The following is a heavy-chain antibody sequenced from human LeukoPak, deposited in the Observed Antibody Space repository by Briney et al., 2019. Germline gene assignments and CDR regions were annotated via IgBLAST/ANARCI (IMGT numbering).Heavy chain of an antibody. CDR3: VRLLFRGGVGALDY. CDR1: GGSLSSSY. Sequence: NSSETLSLTCTVPGGSLSSSYWSWIPQPPGKGLEWIGYIYYSGSTNYNPSLKSRVTISVDTSKNQFSLKLSSVTAADTAVYYCVRLLFRGGVGALDYWGQGTLVTVSS. J-gene: IGHJ4*02. D-gene: IGHD1-26*01. CDR2: IYYSGST. V-gene: IGHV4-59*01.